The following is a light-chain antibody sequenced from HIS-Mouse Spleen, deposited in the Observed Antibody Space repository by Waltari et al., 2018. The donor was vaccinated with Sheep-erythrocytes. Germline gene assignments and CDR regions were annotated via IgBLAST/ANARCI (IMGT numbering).Light chain of an antibody. J-gene: IGLJ3*02. CDR2: GVS. V-gene: IGLV2-8*01. Sequence: QSALTQPPSASGSPGQSVTISCTGTSSDVGGYHYVSWYQQHPGKDPKLMIYGVSKRPAGVPDRFSGSKSGNTASLTVSVLQAEDEADYYCSSYAGSNNWVFGGGTKLTVL. CDR1: SSDVGGYHY. CDR3: SSYAGSNNWV.